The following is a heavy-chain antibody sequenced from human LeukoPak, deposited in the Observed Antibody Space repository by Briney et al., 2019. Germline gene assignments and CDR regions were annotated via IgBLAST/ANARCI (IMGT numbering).Heavy chain of an antibody. V-gene: IGHV4-4*02. D-gene: IGHD3-3*01. J-gene: IGHJ4*02. Sequence: PSETLSLTCVVSGGSISSSHWWSWVRQPPGKGREWIGEIYHSGNTIYNPSLKSRVTILVDKSKNQFSLRLNSVTAADTAVYYCARLSLKLLQWSPTKGKETHYFDYWGQGALVTVSS. CDR2: IYHSGNT. CDR3: ARLSLKLLQWSPTKGKETHYFDY. CDR1: GGSISSSHW.